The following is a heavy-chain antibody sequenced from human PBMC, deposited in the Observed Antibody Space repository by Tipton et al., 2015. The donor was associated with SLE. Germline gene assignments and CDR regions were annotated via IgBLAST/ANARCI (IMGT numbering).Heavy chain of an antibody. V-gene: IGHV4-59*12. CDR1: GGSISSYY. CDR2: IYYSGST. CDR3: ARATYDDSNGVDN. D-gene: IGHD3-16*01. J-gene: IGHJ4*02. Sequence: TLSLTCTVSGGSISSYYWSWIRQPPGKGLEWIGYIYYSGSTNYNPSLKSRLTMSLDTSTNQFSLNLNSVTAADTAMYFFARATYDDSNGVDNWGQGTLVDDSS.